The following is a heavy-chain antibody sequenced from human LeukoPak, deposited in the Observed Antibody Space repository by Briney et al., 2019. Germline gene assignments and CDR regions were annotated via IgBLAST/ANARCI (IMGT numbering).Heavy chain of an antibody. Sequence: SQTLSLTCTVSGGSISSASYYWSWIRQPAGKGLEWIGRVYTSGSTNYNPSLESRVTMSVDTSKNQFSLNLSSVTAADTAVYYCARGNSSSWPLDYWGQGALVTVSS. CDR2: VYTSGST. CDR3: ARGNSSSWPLDY. D-gene: IGHD6-13*01. CDR1: GGSISSASYY. V-gene: IGHV4-61*02. J-gene: IGHJ4*02.